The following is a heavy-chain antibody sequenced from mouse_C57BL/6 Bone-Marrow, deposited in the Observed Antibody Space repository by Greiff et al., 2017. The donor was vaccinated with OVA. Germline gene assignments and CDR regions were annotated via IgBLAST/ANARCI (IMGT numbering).Heavy chain of an antibody. CDR3: ARSYDYDFDY. Sequence: DVHLVESGGGLVKPGGSLKLSCAASGFTFSSYAMSWVRQTPEKRLEWVATISDGGSYTYYPDNVKGRFTISRDNAKNNLYLQMSHLKSEDTAMYYCARSYDYDFDYWGQGTTLTVSS. V-gene: IGHV5-4*01. D-gene: IGHD2-4*01. CDR2: ISDGGSYT. CDR1: GFTFSSYA. J-gene: IGHJ2*01.